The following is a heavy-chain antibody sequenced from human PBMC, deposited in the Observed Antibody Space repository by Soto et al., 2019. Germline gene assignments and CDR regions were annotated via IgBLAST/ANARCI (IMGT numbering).Heavy chain of an antibody. CDR2: IKPDGSAT. J-gene: IGHJ4*02. CDR3: ARAGYCGPGCYYYFEY. Sequence: EVQLVESGGGLVQPGGSLRLSCAVSGFTFGSYWMNWVRLIPGKGLEWVAYIKPDGSATYYVDSVKGRFTISRDNAKNSLYLQMNSLRVENTSVYYCARAGYCGPGCYYYFEYWCQGTLVSVSS. D-gene: IGHD2-21*02. V-gene: IGHV3-7*01. CDR1: GFTFGSYW.